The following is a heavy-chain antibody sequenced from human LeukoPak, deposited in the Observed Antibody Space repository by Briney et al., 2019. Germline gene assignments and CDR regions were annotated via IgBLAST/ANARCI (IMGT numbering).Heavy chain of an antibody. D-gene: IGHD5-24*01. J-gene: IGHJ4*02. CDR2: IKQDGSEK. Sequence: GGSLRLSCAASGFTLSSHWMGWVRQAPGKGLEWVANIKQDGSEKYYVDSVKGRFTISRDNAKNSLYLQMNSLRAEDTAVYYCARARESNRWLQLRSHGYWGQGTLVTVSS. CDR3: ARARESNRWLQLRSHGY. V-gene: IGHV3-7*01. CDR1: GFTLSSHW.